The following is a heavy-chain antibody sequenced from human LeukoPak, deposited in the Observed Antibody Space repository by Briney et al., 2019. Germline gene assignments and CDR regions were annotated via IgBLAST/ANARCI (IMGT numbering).Heavy chain of an antibody. V-gene: IGHV4-59*01. D-gene: IGHD5-12*01. CDR1: GGSISNYY. CDR3: ARDERGVAPDY. Sequence: SETLSLTCTVSGGSISNYYWSWIRQPPGKGLEWIGYIYYSGSTNYNPSLKSRVTISVDTSKNQFSLKLSSVTAADTAVYYCARDERGVAPDYWGQGTLVTVSS. J-gene: IGHJ4*02. CDR2: IYYSGST.